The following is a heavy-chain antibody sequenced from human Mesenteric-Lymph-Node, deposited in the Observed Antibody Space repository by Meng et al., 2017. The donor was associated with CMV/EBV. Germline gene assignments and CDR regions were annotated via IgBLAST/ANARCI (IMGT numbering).Heavy chain of an antibody. CDR3: AKGKDFMDV. V-gene: IGHV3-7*01. Sequence: GESLKISCAASGFTFSTSWMSWVRQAPGKGLEWVANIKQDGSEKYYADSVKGRFTISRDNSENTLYLQMNSLRAEDTAVYYCAKGKDFMDVWGQGTTVTVSS. CDR1: GFTFSTSW. J-gene: IGHJ6*02. CDR2: IKQDGSEK.